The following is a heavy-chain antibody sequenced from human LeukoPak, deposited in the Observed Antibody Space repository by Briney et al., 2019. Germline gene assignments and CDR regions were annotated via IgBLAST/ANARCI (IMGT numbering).Heavy chain of an antibody. Sequence: ASVKVSCKASGYTFTGYHIHWVRQAPGQGLEWMGRINPNSGGTNYAQKFQGRVTMTRGTSISTAYMELSRLRSDDTAVYYCARVSYCSRTSCYSDAFDIWGQGTMVAVSS. V-gene: IGHV1-2*06. J-gene: IGHJ3*02. CDR3: ARVSYCSRTSCYSDAFDI. CDR2: INPNSGGT. D-gene: IGHD2-2*02. CDR1: GYTFTGYH.